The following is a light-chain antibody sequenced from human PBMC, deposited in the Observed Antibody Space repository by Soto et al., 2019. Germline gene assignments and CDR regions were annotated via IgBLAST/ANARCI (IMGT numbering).Light chain of an antibody. J-gene: IGLJ2*01. CDR2: EVT. CDR1: SNEVGGYIY. V-gene: IGLV2-14*01. Sequence: QSALTQPAYVYGSPVQSITISCTGTSNEVGGYIYVSWYQQHPGKAPKLMIYEVTNRPSGVSNLFSVSKSGNTDSLTISGIQAEDEADQYCTTYTPSSTVVYGVGTQPTV. CDR3: TTYTPSSTVV.